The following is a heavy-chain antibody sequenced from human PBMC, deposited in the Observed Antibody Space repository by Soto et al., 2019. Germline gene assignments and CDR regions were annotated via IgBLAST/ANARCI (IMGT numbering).Heavy chain of an antibody. CDR3: ARGVMVRGLNYYAMDV. D-gene: IGHD3-10*01. V-gene: IGHV1-3*01. CDR2: ISACNDNT. CDR1: GYTFSTYP. J-gene: IGHJ6*02. Sequence: QVQLVQSGAEVKEPGASVNVSCKASGYTFSTYPMHWVRQAPGQRLEWMGWISACNDNTAYSQKFQGRVTIARDTSANTGHRELSSLRSEDTAVYYCARGVMVRGLNYYAMDVWGQGTTVTVSS.